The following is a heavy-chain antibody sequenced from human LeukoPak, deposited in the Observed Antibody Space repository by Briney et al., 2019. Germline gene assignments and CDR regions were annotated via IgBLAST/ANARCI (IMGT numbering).Heavy chain of an antibody. CDR1: GGSIGSYY. J-gene: IGHJ5*02. Sequence: PSETLSLTCTVSGGSIGSYYWSWIRPPPGKGVEGIGHITYSGSTNYNPSLKSRVTISVDTSKNQFSLKLSSVTAADTAVYYCAGGGSGYALNWFDPWGQGTLVTVSS. D-gene: IGHD5-12*01. CDR3: AGGGSGYALNWFDP. V-gene: IGHV4-59*01. CDR2: ITYSGST.